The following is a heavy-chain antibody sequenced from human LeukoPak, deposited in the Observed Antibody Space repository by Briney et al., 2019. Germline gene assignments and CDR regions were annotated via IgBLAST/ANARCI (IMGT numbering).Heavy chain of an antibody. CDR2: INLGSGNT. V-gene: IGHV1-46*01. J-gene: IGHJ5*02. CDR1: GYTFTGYY. CDR3: AAERYSDGCCWFDP. D-gene: IGHD6-25*01. Sequence: ASVKVSCKASGYTFTGYYMHSVRQAPGQGGEWMGWINLGSGNTRYAQNYEERVSISLDMSTSTVYMEVSSLRSEDTAVYYCAAERYSDGCCWFDPWGQGTLVTVSS.